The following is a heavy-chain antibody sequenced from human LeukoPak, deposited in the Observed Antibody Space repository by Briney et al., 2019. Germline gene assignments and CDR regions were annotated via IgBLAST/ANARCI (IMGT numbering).Heavy chain of an antibody. V-gene: IGHV3-30-3*01. D-gene: IGHD6-13*01. CDR3: ARPRIAAAGTDNWFDP. CDR1: GFTFSSYA. CDR2: ISYDGSNK. J-gene: IGHJ5*02. Sequence: GGSLRLSRAASGFTFSSYAMHWVRQAPGKGLEWVAVISYDGSNKYYADSVKGRFTISRDNSKNTLYLQMNSLRAEDTAVYYCARPRIAAAGTDNWFDPWGQGTLVTVSS.